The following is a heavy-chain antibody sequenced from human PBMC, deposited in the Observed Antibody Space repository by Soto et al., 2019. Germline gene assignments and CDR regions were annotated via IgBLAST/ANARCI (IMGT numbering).Heavy chain of an antibody. CDR3: ARETYSSGWTPTFDY. V-gene: IGHV3-30-3*01. Sequence: QVQLVESGGGVVQPGRSLRLSCAASGFTFSSYAMHWVRQAPGKGLEWVAVISYDGSNKYYADSVKGRFTISRDNSKSTLYLQMNSLRAEDTAVYYCARETYSSGWTPTFDYWGQGTLVTVSS. CDR2: ISYDGSNK. J-gene: IGHJ4*02. CDR1: GFTFSSYA. D-gene: IGHD6-19*01.